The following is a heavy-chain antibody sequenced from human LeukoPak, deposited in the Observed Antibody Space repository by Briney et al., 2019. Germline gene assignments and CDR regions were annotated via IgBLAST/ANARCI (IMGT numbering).Heavy chain of an antibody. CDR1: GFTFSSYS. V-gene: IGHV3-21*01. CDR2: ISSSRSYI. CDR3: AGPSSSGVGY. D-gene: IGHD6-6*01. J-gene: IGHJ4*02. Sequence: GGSLRLSCAASGFTFSSYSMKWVRQAPGKGLEWVSSISSSRSYIYYADSVKGRFTISRDSAKNSLYLQMNSLRAEDTAVYYCAGPSSSGVGYWGQGTLVTVSS.